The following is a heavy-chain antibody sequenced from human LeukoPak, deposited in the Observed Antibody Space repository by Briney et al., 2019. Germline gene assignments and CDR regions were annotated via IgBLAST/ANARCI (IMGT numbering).Heavy chain of an antibody. V-gene: IGHV3-21*01. CDR3: ARGESYCSSTNCLNVGY. Sequence: PGGSLRLSCAASGFTFSSYSMNWVRQAPGKGLEWVSSISSSSSYIYYADSVKGRFTISRDNAKNSLYLQMNSLRAEDTAVYYCARGESYCSSTNCLNVGYWGQGTLVTVSS. CDR1: GFTFSSYS. J-gene: IGHJ4*02. D-gene: IGHD2-2*01. CDR2: ISSSSSYI.